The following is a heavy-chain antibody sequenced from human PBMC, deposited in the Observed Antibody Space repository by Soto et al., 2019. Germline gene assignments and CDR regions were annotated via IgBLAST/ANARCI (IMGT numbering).Heavy chain of an antibody. CDR1: GGTFSSYA. CDR2: IIPIFGTA. Sequence: QVQLVQSGAEVKKPGSSVRVSRKASGGTFSSYAINWVRQAPGQGLEWMGRIIPIFGTANYAQKFQGRVTITADESSSTVYMELSSLRSEDTAVYYCARGDQYDFWSGQTYFFDYWGQGTLVTVSS. CDR3: ARGDQYDFWSGQTYFFDY. J-gene: IGHJ4*02. D-gene: IGHD3-3*01. V-gene: IGHV1-69*01.